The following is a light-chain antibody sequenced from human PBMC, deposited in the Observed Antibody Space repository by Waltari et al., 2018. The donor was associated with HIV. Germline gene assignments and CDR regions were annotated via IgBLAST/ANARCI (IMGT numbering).Light chain of an antibody. CDR2: DHN. V-gene: IGLV1-51*01. CDR1: ISNIGKNY. CDR3: GTWDSSLSAVV. J-gene: IGLJ2*01. Sequence: QSVLTQPPSVSAAPGQKVTISCSGTISNIGKNYVSWYQQLPGTAPKLLIYDHNTRPAGIPDLFSGSKSGTSATLGITGLQAGDEADYFCGTWDSSLSAVVFGGGTLLTVL.